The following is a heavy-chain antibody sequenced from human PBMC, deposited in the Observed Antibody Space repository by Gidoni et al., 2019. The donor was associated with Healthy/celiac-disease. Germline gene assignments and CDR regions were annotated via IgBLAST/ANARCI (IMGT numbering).Heavy chain of an antibody. CDR1: GFTFSSSA. V-gene: IGHV3-30-3*01. Sequence: QVQLVESGGGVVQPGRSLRLSCAASGFTFSSSAMHWVRQAPGKGLEWVAVISYDGSNKYYADSVKGRFTISRDNSKNTLYLQMNSLRAEDTAVYYCARDPGYYYDSSGSSYFDYWGQGTLVTVSS. D-gene: IGHD3-22*01. CDR2: ISYDGSNK. J-gene: IGHJ4*02. CDR3: ARDPGYYYDSSGSSYFDY.